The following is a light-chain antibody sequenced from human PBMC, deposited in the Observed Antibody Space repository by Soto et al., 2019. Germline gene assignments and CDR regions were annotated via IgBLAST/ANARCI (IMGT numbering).Light chain of an antibody. CDR2: EVS. CDR1: SSDVGGYNY. CDR3: SSYTSSSTYG. Sequence: QSALTPPASVSGSPGQSITISCTGTSSDVGGYNYVSWYQQHPGKAPKLMIYEVSNRPSGVSNRFSGSKSGNTASLTISGLQAEDEADYYCSSYTSSSTYGFGTGTKVTVL. V-gene: IGLV2-14*01. J-gene: IGLJ1*01.